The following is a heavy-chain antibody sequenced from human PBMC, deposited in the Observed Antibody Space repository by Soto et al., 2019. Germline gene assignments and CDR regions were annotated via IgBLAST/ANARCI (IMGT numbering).Heavy chain of an antibody. CDR1: GGSISSGDYY. V-gene: IGHV4-30-4*01. Sequence: QVQLQESGPGLVKPSQTLSLTCTVSGGSISSGDYYWSWIRQPPGKGLEWIGYIYYSGSTYYNPSLQSRVTLSLDTRQHPFSLKLSAVTAADTAVYYCARNVVGVVVAAQSRDYYYFGMDVWGQGTPVTVSS. CDR2: IYYSGST. J-gene: IGHJ6*02. D-gene: IGHD2-15*01. CDR3: ARNVVGVVVAAQSRDYYYFGMDV.